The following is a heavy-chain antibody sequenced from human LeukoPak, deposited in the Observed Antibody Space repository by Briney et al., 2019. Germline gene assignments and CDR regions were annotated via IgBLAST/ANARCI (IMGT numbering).Heavy chain of an antibody. J-gene: IGHJ4*02. V-gene: IGHV4-39*01. D-gene: IGHD3-16*01. CDR2: IYPSGDT. CDR3: VRHPGGGHTEGYFDF. CDR1: GDSISVISYY. Sequence: PSETLSLTCTVSGDSISVISYYWGWIRQSPGTGLEWIGSIYPSGDTHYNPSLKSRSTVSVDMSKNQFFLKLTSVTAADTALYYCVRHPGGGHTEGYFDFWGQGVLVTVSS.